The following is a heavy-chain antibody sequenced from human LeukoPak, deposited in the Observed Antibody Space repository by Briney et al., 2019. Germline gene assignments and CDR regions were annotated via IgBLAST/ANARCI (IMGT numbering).Heavy chain of an antibody. D-gene: IGHD1-26*01. CDR1: GFTFSTYS. CDR3: ARGRQNSGSYSDAFDI. CDR2: ISTSSSYI. Sequence: GGSLRLSCAGSGFTFSTYSMNWVRQAPGKGLEWVSSISTSSSYIYYADSVKGRFTISRDNAKNSLFLQMNSLRAEDTAVYYCARGRQNSGSYSDAFDIWGQGTMVTVSS. V-gene: IGHV3-21*01. J-gene: IGHJ3*02.